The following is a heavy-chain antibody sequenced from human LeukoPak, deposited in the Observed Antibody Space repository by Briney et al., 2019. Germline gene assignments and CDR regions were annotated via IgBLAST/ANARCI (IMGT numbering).Heavy chain of an antibody. CDR2: ISAYNGNT. D-gene: IGHD5-18*01. V-gene: IGHV1-18*01. Sequence: GASVKVSCKASGYTFTSYGISWVRQAPGQGLEWMGWISAYNGNTNYARKLQGRVTMTTDTSTSTAYMELRSLRSDDTAVYYCARADTAMPHGSYYYYYYMDVWGKGTTVTVSS. CDR1: GYTFTSYG. J-gene: IGHJ6*03. CDR3: ARADTAMPHGSYYYYYYMDV.